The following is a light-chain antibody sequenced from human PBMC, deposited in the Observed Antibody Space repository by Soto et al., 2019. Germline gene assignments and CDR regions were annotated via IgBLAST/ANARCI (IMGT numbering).Light chain of an antibody. CDR1: SSDGGGYNR. J-gene: IGLJ1*01. Sequence: QSALTQPRSVCGSPVQSVTISCTGTSSDGGGYNRVSWYHQPPGTAPKLLIYEVSNRPSGLPDRFSGSKSGNTASLTISGLQAEDEADYYCSLYTSSSTYVFGTGTKVTVL. CDR2: EVS. V-gene: IGLV2-18*01. CDR3: SLYTSSSTYV.